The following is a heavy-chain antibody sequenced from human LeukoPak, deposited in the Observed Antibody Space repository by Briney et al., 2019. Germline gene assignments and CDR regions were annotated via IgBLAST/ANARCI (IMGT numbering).Heavy chain of an antibody. V-gene: IGHV1-69*13. J-gene: IGHJ5*02. CDR3: AHDESEGGWFDP. Sequence: GASVKVSCKASGGTFSSYAISWVRQAPGQGLEWMGGIIPIFGTANYAQKFQGRVTITADESTSTAYMELRSLRSEDTAVYYCAHDESEGGWFDPWGQGTLVTVSS. CDR1: GGTFSSYA. CDR2: IIPIFGTA. D-gene: IGHD1-1*01.